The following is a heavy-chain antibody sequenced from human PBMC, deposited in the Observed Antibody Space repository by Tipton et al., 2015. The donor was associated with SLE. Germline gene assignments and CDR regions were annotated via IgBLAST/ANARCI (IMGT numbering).Heavy chain of an antibody. D-gene: IGHD6-6*01. CDR2: VYDIGTT. CDR1: GGSISGYQ. Sequence: TLSLTCTVSGGSISGYQWSWIRQSPQKGLEWIGYVYDIGTTNYNPSVMSRVIVSMDTSRNQVSLKLLSVTAADTAVYYCARGDMTARSLDYWGQCVRVSVSS. CDR3: ARGDMTARSLDY. V-gene: IGHV4-59*12. J-gene: IGHJ4*02.